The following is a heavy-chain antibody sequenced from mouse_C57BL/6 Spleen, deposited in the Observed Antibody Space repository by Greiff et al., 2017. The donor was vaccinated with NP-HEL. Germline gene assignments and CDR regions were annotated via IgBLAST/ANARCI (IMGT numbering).Heavy chain of an antibody. Sequence: QVQLQQPGAELVKPGASVKMSCKASGYTFTSYWITWVKQRPGQGLEWIGDIYPGSGSTNYNEKFKSKATLTVDTSSSTAYMQLRSLTSEDSAVYYCARGDDGYYRFAYWGKGTLVTVSA. D-gene: IGHD2-3*01. J-gene: IGHJ3*01. CDR2: IYPGSGST. CDR1: GYTFTSYW. V-gene: IGHV1-55*01. CDR3: ARGDDGYYRFAY.